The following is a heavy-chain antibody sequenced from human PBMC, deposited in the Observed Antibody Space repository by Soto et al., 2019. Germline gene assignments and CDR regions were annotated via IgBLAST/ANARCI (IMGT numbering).Heavy chain of an antibody. CDR2: IKQDGSEK. CDR1: GFTFSSYW. V-gene: IGHV3-7*04. J-gene: IGHJ6*02. Sequence: EVQLVESGGGLVQPGGSLRLSCAASGFTFSSYWMSWVRQAPGKGLEWVANIKQDGSEKYYVDSVKGRFTISRDNSKNSLYLQMNRLRAEDTAVYYCARFYYDSSCYLPSPYYYYYGMDVWGQGTTVTVSS. CDR3: ARFYYDSSCYLPSPYYYYYGMDV. D-gene: IGHD3-22*01.